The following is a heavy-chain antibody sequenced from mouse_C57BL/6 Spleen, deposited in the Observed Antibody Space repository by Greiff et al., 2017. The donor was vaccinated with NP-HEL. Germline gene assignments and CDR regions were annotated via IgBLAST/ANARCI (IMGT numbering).Heavy chain of an antibody. Sequence: EVQLLESGPGLVKPSQSLSLTCSVTGYSITSGYYWNWIRQFPGNKLDWMGYISYDGSNNYNPSLKNRISITRDPSKNQFCLKLNSGTTEDTATYYCARDGITTVVATTPFAYWGQGTLVTVSA. D-gene: IGHD1-1*01. J-gene: IGHJ3*01. CDR1: GYSITSGYY. CDR3: ARDGITTVVATTPFAY. CDR2: ISYDGSN. V-gene: IGHV3-6*01.